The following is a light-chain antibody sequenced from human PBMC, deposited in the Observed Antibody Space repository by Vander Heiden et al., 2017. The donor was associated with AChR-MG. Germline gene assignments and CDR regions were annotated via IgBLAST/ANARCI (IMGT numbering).Light chain of an antibody. CDR3: HHEYSWPSS. CDR2: AAS. CDR1: QSIKTN. V-gene: IGKV3-15*01. J-gene: IGKJ2*03. Sequence: KVLTQSPATLSVSPGEGATLSCRASQSIKTNLAWFQQKPGRAPRLLIYAASVRAAGIPARFNGSGSGADFTLSISSLHSEDFASSFCHHEYSWPSSFGRGTKLEIK.